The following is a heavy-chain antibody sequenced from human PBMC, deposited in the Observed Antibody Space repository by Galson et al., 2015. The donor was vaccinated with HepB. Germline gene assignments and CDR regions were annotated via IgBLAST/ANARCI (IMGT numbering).Heavy chain of an antibody. CDR2: IIPIFGTA. CDR3: ARSRYSGRVLATTFDY. Sequence: SVKVSCKASGGTFSSYAISWVQQAPGQGLEWMGGIIPIFGTANYAQKFQGRVTITADKSTSTAYMELNSLRSEDTAVYYCARSRYSGRVLATTFDYWGQGTLVTVSS. CDR1: GGTFSSYA. D-gene: IGHD5-12*01. V-gene: IGHV1-69*06. J-gene: IGHJ4*02.